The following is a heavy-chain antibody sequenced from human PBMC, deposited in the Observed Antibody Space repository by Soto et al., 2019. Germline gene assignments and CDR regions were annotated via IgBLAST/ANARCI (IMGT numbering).Heavy chain of an antibody. Sequence: SETLSLTCTVSGGSISSSSYYWGWIRQPPGKGLEWIGSIYYSGSTYYNPSLKRRVTISLDRSKNQFSLKLDSVTAADTAVYYCARALDYDFWGGRNWFDPWGQGTLVTVSS. J-gene: IGHJ5*02. CDR1: GGSISSSSYY. V-gene: IGHV4-39*07. CDR2: IYYSGST. D-gene: IGHD3-3*01. CDR3: ARALDYDFWGGRNWFDP.